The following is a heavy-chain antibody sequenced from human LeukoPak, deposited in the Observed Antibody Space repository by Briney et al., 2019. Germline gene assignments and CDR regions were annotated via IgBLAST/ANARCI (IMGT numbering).Heavy chain of an antibody. Sequence: SETLSLTCTVSGGSISSYYWSWIRQPPGKGLEWIGSIYYSGSTYYNPSLKSRVTISVDTSKNQFSLKLSSVTAADTAVYYCASQYSSGWSGTYYYYGMDVWGQGTTVTVSS. CDR3: ASQYSSGWSGTYYYYGMDV. CDR2: IYYSGST. D-gene: IGHD6-19*01. CDR1: GGSISSYY. V-gene: IGHV4-59*05. J-gene: IGHJ6*02.